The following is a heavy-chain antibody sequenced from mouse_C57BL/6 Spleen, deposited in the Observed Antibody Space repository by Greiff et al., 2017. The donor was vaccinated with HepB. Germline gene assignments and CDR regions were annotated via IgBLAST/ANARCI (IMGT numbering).Heavy chain of an antibody. CDR2: INPYNGGT. J-gene: IGHJ2*01. D-gene: IGHD2-3*01. CDR3: ARRGGYSLLFDY. CDR1: GYTFTDYY. V-gene: IGHV1-19*01. Sequence: EVQLVESGPVLVKPGASVKMSCKASGYTFTDYYMNWVKQSHGKSLEWIGVINPYNGGTSYNQKFKGKATLTVDKSSSTAYMELNSLTSEDSAVYYCARRGGYSLLFDYWGQGTTLTVSS.